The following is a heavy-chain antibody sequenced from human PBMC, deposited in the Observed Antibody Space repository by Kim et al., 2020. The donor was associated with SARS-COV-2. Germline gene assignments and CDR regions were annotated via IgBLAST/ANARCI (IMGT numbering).Heavy chain of an antibody. D-gene: IGHD5-18*01. V-gene: IGHV1-2*02. CDR3: ARVGIQLWSPDY. J-gene: IGHJ4*02. Sequence: KCAQKFQGRVTMTRDTSISTAYMELSRLRSDDTAVYYCARVGIQLWSPDYWGQGTLVTVSS.